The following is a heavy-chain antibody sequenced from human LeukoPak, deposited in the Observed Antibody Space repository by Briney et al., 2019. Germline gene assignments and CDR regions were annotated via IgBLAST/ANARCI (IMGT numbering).Heavy chain of an antibody. D-gene: IGHD1-1*01. CDR1: GFILSSYN. Sequence: GGSLRLSCVASGFILSSYNMNWVRQTPGKGLEWVSSISTTGGYIYYADSVKGRFTISGDNAKNSLYLQMSSLRAEDTAVYYCARGGTDFDYWGQGTLVTVSS. CDR2: ISTTGGYI. CDR3: ARGGTDFDY. J-gene: IGHJ4*02. V-gene: IGHV3-21*01.